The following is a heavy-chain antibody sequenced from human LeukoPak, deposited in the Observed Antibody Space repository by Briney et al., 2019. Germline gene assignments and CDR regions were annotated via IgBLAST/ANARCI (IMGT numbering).Heavy chain of an antibody. CDR1: GGSISSSSYY. CDR2: IYYSGST. J-gene: IGHJ4*02. D-gene: IGHD3-10*01. Sequence: SETLSLTCTVSGGSISSSSYYWGWIRQPPGKGLEWIGSIYYSGSTYYNPSLKSRVTISVDTSKNQFSLKLSSVTAADTAVYYCARGARGSGSYYGYWGQGTLVTVSS. V-gene: IGHV4-39*07. CDR3: ARGARGSGSYYGY.